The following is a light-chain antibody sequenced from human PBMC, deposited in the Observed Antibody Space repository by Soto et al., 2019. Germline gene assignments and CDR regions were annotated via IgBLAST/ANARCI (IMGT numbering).Light chain of an antibody. V-gene: IGKV1-39*01. CDR2: AAS. CDR3: QQSHTTWT. CDR1: QNNNNY. J-gene: IGKJ1*01. Sequence: DIQMTQSPSSLSASVGDRVTITCRASQNNNNYLNWYQQKPGKAPKLLIYAASSLQSGVPSRFSGSGSGTDFTLTISSLQPEDFATYYCQQSHTTWTFGQGTKVDIK.